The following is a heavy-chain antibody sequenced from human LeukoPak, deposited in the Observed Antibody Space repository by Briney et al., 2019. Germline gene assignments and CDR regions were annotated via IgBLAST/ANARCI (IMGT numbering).Heavy chain of an antibody. J-gene: IGHJ4*02. V-gene: IGHV3-23*01. CDR2: ISGLGDTT. CDR3: AKRNNYNDNNGYSMIAH. Sequence: GGSLRLSCAASGFTFSSYAMHWVHQAPGKGLEWVSTISGLGDTTYYTDSVKGRFTISRDNSKNTLYLQMNSLRVDDTAIYYCAKRNNYNDNNGYSMIAHWGQGTLVTVSS. D-gene: IGHD3-22*01. CDR1: GFTFSSYA.